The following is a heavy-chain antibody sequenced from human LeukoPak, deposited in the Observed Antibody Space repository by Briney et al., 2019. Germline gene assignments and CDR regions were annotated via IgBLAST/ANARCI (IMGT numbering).Heavy chain of an antibody. Sequence: GGSLRLSCAASGFTFRDYAMTWVRQAPGKGLEWVSSISDSAGATYYADSVRGRFTISRDNSGSTLHLQMNSLRADDTALYYCAKAGNTAWTAVDYWGQGTLVTVSS. CDR3: AKAGNTAWTAVDY. V-gene: IGHV3-23*01. D-gene: IGHD2-2*02. CDR2: ISDSAGAT. CDR1: GFTFRDYA. J-gene: IGHJ4*02.